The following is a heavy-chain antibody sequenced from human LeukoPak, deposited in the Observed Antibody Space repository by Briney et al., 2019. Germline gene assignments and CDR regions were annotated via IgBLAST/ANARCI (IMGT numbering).Heavy chain of an antibody. V-gene: IGHV3-7*03. CDR2: IKQDGSEK. Sequence: GGSLRLSCAASGFTFSRNWMSWVRQAPGKGPEWVANIKQDGSEKYYVDSVKGRFTISRDNAKNSLYLQLSTLRAEDTAIYYCARLAYSSTWYWYFGLWGRGTLVTVSS. J-gene: IGHJ2*01. CDR3: ARLAYSSTWYWYFGL. D-gene: IGHD6-13*01. CDR1: GFTFSRNW.